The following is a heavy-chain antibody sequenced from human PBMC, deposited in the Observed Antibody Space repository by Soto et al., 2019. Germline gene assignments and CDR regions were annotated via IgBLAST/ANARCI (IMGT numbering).Heavy chain of an antibody. J-gene: IGHJ3*02. V-gene: IGHV3-66*01. CDR1: GFTVSSNY. Sequence: GGSLRLFCAASGFTVSSNYMSWVRQAPGKGLEWVSVIYSGGSTYYADSVKGRFTISRDNSKNTLYLQMNSLRAEDTAVYYCARDKISSSWYRDAFDIWGQGTMVTVSS. CDR3: ARDKISSSWYRDAFDI. CDR2: IYSGGST. D-gene: IGHD6-13*01.